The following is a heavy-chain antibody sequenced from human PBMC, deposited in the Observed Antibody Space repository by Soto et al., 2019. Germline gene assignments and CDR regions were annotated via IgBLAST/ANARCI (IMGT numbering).Heavy chain of an antibody. CDR1: GYTFTSYG. J-gene: IGHJ6*02. CDR3: ARGRITIFGVVINGMDV. V-gene: IGHV1-18*01. Sequence: ASVKVSFKASGYTFTSYGISWVRQAPGQGLEWMGWISAYNGNTNYAQKLQGRVTMTTDTSTSTAYMELRSLRSDDTAVYYCARGRITIFGVVINGMDVWGQGTTVTVSS. D-gene: IGHD3-3*01. CDR2: ISAYNGNT.